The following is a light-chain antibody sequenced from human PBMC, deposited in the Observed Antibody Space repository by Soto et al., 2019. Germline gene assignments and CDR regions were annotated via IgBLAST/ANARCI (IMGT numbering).Light chain of an antibody. J-gene: IGLJ3*02. CDR3: QTWGTGIQV. Sequence: QLVLTQSPSASASLGASVTLTCTLTSGHSSYAIAWHQQQPEKGPRYLMKLNSAGSHTKGDGIPDRFSGSSSGAERYLTISSLQSEDEADYYCQTWGTGIQVFGGGTKLTVL. CDR1: SGHSSYA. V-gene: IGLV4-69*01. CDR2: LNSAGSH.